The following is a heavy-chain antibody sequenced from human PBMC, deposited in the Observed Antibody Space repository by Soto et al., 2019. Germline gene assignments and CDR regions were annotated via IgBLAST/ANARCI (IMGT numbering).Heavy chain of an antibody. J-gene: IGHJ3*02. CDR2: VSGNGGGT. D-gene: IGHD3-22*01. CDR3: ARDWNYDRSLDTFDI. V-gene: IGHV1-18*01. Sequence: EAPVKVSCKASDYTFTSFGISWVRQAPGQGLEWMGWVSGNGGGTNYAVKVRGRVTMTTDTSASTAYMELRSLRSDDTAVYYCARDWNYDRSLDTFDIWGQGTMVTVSS. CDR1: DYTFTSFG.